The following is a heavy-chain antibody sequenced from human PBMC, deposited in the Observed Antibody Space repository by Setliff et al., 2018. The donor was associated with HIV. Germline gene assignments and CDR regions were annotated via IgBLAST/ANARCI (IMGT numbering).Heavy chain of an antibody. Sequence: TLSLTCAVCGYPIDSGFYWGWIRQTPGKGLEWIASSYHTGSKYYNPSLKRRVTISVDTSENQFSLKLTSVTAADTAVYYCARNHYYGSGKNRWFDPWGQGMLVTVSS. D-gene: IGHD3-10*01. CDR2: SYHTGSK. J-gene: IGHJ5*02. CDR1: GYPIDSGFY. V-gene: IGHV4-38-2*01. CDR3: ARNHYYGSGKNRWFDP.